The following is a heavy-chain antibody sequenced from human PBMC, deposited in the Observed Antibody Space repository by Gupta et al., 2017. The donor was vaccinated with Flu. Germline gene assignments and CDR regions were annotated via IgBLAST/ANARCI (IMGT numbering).Heavy chain of an antibody. CDR3: TTYDSIGWQF. CDR2: IKSKTDGGTV. V-gene: IGHV3-15*01. J-gene: IGHJ4*02. CDR1: GFTFSKAW. D-gene: IGHD6-19*01. Sequence: EVQLVESGGGLVMPGGPLRLSCAASGFTFSKAWMTWVRQVPGKGLEWVGRIKSKTDGGTVDYAAPVKGRFTISRDDSKDSLHLQMNSLKIEDTAVYYCTTYDSIGWQFWGQGTLVTVSS.